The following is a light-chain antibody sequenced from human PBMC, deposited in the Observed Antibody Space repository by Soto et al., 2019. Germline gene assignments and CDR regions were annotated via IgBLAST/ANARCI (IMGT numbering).Light chain of an antibody. CDR2: GNN. Sequence: QSVLTQPPSVSGAPGQRVTMSCTGSSSNIGAGYDVHWYQQIPGTAPKLLIYGNNHRPSGVPDRFSGSKSGTSASLAITGLQAEAEADYYCQSYDSSLTTSVFGGGTKLTVL. J-gene: IGLJ2*01. V-gene: IGLV1-40*01. CDR1: SSNIGAGYD. CDR3: QSYDSSLTTSV.